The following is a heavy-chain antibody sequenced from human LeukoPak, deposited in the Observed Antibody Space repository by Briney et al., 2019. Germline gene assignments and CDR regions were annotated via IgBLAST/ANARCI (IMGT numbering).Heavy chain of an antibody. D-gene: IGHD2-15*01. V-gene: IGHV4-34*01. J-gene: IGHJ1*01. Sequence: KSSETLSLTCAVSGGLVTRDYWGWIRQPPGKGLEWIGEINQISPSGGPNYNPSLVSRVTISLDTSKNQFSLRLNSVTAADTAVYYCARGTGAAYRIYFLQWGLGTLVSVSS. CDR3: ARGTGAAYRIYFLQ. CDR1: GGLVTRDY. CDR2: INQISPSGGP.